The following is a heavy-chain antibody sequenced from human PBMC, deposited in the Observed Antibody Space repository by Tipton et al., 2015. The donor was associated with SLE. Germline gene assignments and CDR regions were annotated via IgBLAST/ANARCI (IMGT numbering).Heavy chain of an antibody. CDR1: GGSINNSYYY. V-gene: IGHV4-39*07. J-gene: IGHJ3*02. CDR2: IYYSGST. D-gene: IGHD7-27*01. Sequence: TLSLTCTVSGGSINNSYYYWAWIRQPPGKGLEWIGSIYYSGSTFNNPSLKSRVTISAVTSKAQFFLRLSSVTAADTAVYFCARGPNWGLDDAFDIWGQGTMVSVSS. CDR3: ARGPNWGLDDAFDI.